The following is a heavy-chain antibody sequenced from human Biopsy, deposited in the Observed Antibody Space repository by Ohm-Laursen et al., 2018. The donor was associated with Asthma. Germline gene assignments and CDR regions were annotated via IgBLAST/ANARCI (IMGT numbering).Heavy chain of an antibody. CDR2: INSVFGTT. Sequence: SSVKVSCKSLGGTFSTYVIGWVRQAPGQGLEWMGGINSVFGTTTYPQKFQDRVTITADDSTSTVYMELSSLRSEDTAVYYCARKAGSCISRTCYSLDFWGQGTMVTVSS. J-gene: IGHJ4*02. V-gene: IGHV1-69*01. CDR3: ARKAGSCISRTCYSLDF. CDR1: GGTFSTYV. D-gene: IGHD2-2*01.